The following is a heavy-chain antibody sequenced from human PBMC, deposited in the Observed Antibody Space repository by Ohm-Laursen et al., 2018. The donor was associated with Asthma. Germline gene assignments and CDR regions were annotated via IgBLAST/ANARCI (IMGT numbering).Heavy chain of an antibody. J-gene: IGHJ4*02. CDR1: GGSISSGDYY. Sequence: TLSLTCTVSGGSISSGDYYWSWIRQPPGKGLEWIGYIYYSGSTYYNPSLKSRVTISVDTSKNQFSLKLSSVTAADTAVYYCARVKVVVAAIFDYWGQGTLVTVSS. CDR2: IYYSGST. D-gene: IGHD2-15*01. CDR3: ARVKVVVAAIFDY. V-gene: IGHV4-30-4*01.